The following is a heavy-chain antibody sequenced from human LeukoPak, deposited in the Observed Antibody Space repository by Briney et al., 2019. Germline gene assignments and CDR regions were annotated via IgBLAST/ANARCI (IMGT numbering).Heavy chain of an antibody. J-gene: IGHJ4*02. CDR1: GYSLRELN. Sequence: ASVKVSCKVSGYSLRELNMHWLRQAPGKGPEWMGGSNPEEGETIYAQKFQGRVTMTEDTSTDTAYMELSSLTSEDTAVYYCARDRGVPAVFDYWGQGTLITVSS. D-gene: IGHD3-10*01. CDR3: ARDRGVPAVFDY. CDR2: SNPEEGET. V-gene: IGHV1-24*01.